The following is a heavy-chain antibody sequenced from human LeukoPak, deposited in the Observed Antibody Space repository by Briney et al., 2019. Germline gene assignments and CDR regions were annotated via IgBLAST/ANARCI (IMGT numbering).Heavy chain of an antibody. J-gene: IGHJ4*02. Sequence: GASVKVSCKASGYTFTGYYMHWVRQAPGQGLEWMGWINPNSGGTNYAQKFQGRVTMTRDTSISTAYMELSRLRSDDTAVYYCARDKRLVRCSSSLALIYWGQGTLVTVSS. D-gene: IGHD6-13*01. CDR2: INPNSGGT. CDR1: GYTFTGYY. V-gene: IGHV1-2*02. CDR3: ARDKRLVRCSSSLALIY.